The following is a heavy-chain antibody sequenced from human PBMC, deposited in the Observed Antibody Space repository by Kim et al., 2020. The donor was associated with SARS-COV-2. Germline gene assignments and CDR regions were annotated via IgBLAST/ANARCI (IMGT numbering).Heavy chain of an antibody. CDR3: AREGTDYYDSSGNLDY. J-gene: IGHJ4*02. V-gene: IGHV1-69*06. CDR1: GGTFSSYA. Sequence: SVKVSCKASGGTFSSYAISWVRQAPGQGLEWMGGIIPIFGTANYAQKFQGRVTITADKSTSTAYMELSSLRSEDTAVYYCAREGTDYYDSSGNLDYWGQGTLVTVSS. CDR2: IIPIFGTA. D-gene: IGHD3-22*01.